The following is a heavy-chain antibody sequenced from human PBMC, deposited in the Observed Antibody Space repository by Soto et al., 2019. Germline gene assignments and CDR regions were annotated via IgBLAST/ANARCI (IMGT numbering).Heavy chain of an antibody. CDR1: GFTFSSYG. Sequence: PGGSLRLSCAASGFTFSSYGMHWVRQAPGKGLEWVAVISYGGSNKYYADSVKGRFTISRDNSKNTLYLQMNSLRAEDTAVYYCAKLVIAVAGTVDYWGQGTLVTVSS. CDR2: ISYGGSNK. D-gene: IGHD6-19*01. J-gene: IGHJ4*02. CDR3: AKLVIAVAGTVDY. V-gene: IGHV3-30*18.